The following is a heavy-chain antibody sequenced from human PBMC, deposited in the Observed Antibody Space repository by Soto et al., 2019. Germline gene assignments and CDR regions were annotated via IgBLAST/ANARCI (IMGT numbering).Heavy chain of an antibody. V-gene: IGHV3-23*01. J-gene: IGHJ4*02. CDR1: GFTFSSYA. CDR2: ISGSGGST. CDR3: AKGANNWNAPGLDY. D-gene: IGHD1-20*01. Sequence: GGSLRLSCAASGFTFSSYAMSWVRQAPGKGLEWVSAISGSGGSTSYADSVKGRFTISRDNSKNTLYLQMNSLRAEDTAVYYCAKGANNWNAPGLDYWGQGTLVTVSS.